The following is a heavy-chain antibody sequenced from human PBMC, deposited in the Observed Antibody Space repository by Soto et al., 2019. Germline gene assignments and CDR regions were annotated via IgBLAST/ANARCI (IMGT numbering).Heavy chain of an antibody. CDR3: ARPPTYYYDSSGYVMDV. CDR2: IDPSDSYT. J-gene: IGHJ6*02. D-gene: IGHD3-22*01. V-gene: IGHV5-10-1*01. Sequence: GESLKISCKGSGYSFTSYWISWVRQKTGKGLEWMGRIDPSDSYTNYSPSFQGHVTISADKSISTAYLQWSSLKASDTAMYYCARPPTYYYDSSGYVMDVWGQGITVTVSS. CDR1: GYSFTSYW.